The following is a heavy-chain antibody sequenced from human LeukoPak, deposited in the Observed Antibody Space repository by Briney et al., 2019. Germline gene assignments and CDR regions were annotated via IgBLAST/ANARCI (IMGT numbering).Heavy chain of an antibody. D-gene: IGHD1-26*01. CDR3: ARYGIKRIVGATVGFDY. J-gene: IGHJ4*02. CDR2: IYYSGST. V-gene: IGHV4-59*01. CDR1: GGSISSYY. Sequence: SETLSLTCTVSGGSISSYYWSWSRQPPGKGLEWIGYIYYSGSTNYNPSLKSRVTISVDTSKNQFSLKLSSVTAADTAVYYCARYGIKRIVGATVGFDYWGQGTLVTVSS.